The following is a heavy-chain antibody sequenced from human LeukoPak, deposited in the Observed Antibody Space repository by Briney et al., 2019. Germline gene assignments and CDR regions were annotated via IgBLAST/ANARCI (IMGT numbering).Heavy chain of an antibody. CDR3: ARSLQLWNSNYFDY. Sequence: SETLSLTCTVSDGSISSYYWSWIRQPPGKGLEWIGYIYYSGSTNYNPSLKSRVTISVDTSKNQFSLKLSSVTAADTAVYYCARSLQLWNSNYFDYWGQGTLVTVSS. CDR1: DGSISSYY. V-gene: IGHV4-59*01. D-gene: IGHD5-18*01. CDR2: IYYSGST. J-gene: IGHJ4*02.